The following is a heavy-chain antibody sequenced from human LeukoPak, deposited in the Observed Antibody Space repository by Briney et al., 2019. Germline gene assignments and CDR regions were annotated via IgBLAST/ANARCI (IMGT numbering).Heavy chain of an antibody. CDR1: GDXVSSNSAG. D-gene: IGHD1-26*01. Sequence: SQTLSLTCAISGDXVSSNSAGWNWVRQSPSRGLEWLGRTYYRSKWYNDYTLSVKSRITIDPDTSKNQFSLHLNSVTPEDTAVYYCARTVGLYYVDYWGPGTLVTVSS. V-gene: IGHV6-1*01. CDR2: TYYRSKWYN. CDR3: ARTVGLYYVDY. J-gene: IGHJ4*02.